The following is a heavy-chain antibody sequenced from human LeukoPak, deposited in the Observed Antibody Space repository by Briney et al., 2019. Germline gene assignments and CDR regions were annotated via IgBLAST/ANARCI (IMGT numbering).Heavy chain of an antibody. Sequence: GGSLRLSCAASGFTFSNYEMNWVRQAPGKGLEWVSYISGSGSTIYYADSVKGRFTISRDNAKDSLYLQMNSLRAEDTAVYYCAKAGPHRYYGSGSYYNYFDYWGQGTLVTVSS. V-gene: IGHV3-48*03. D-gene: IGHD3-10*01. J-gene: IGHJ4*02. CDR2: ISGSGSTI. CDR3: AKAGPHRYYGSGSYYNYFDY. CDR1: GFTFSNYE.